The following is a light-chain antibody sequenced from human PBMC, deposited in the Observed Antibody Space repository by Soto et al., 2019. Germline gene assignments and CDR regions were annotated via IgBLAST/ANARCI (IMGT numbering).Light chain of an antibody. CDR3: QQSYRTPYT. Sequence: DIQMTQSPSSLSASVGDRVTITCRASQSISSSLNWYQQKPGKAPNLLIYTASFLQGGVSSRFSGSGSGTDFNLTITSLQREDFATYSCQQSYRTPYTFGQGTKVEIK. CDR2: TAS. J-gene: IGKJ2*01. V-gene: IGKV1-39*01. CDR1: QSISSS.